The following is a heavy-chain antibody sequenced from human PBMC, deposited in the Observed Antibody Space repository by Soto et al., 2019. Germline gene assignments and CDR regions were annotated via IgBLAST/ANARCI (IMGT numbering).Heavy chain of an antibody. CDR3: ARDWGSSGWLGYYFDY. J-gene: IGHJ4*02. D-gene: IGHD6-19*01. CDR1: GFTFSSYW. CDR2: IKQDGSEK. V-gene: IGHV3-7*03. Sequence: ESGGGLVQPGGSLRLSCAASGFTFSSYWMSWVRQAPGKGLEWVANIKQDGSEKYYVDSVKGRFTISRDNAKNSLYLQMNSLRAEDTAVYYCARDWGSSGWLGYYFDYWGQGTLVTVSS.